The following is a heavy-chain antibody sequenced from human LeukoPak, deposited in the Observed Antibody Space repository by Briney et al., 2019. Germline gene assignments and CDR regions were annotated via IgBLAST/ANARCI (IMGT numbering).Heavy chain of an antibody. V-gene: IGHV4-59*01. Sequence: SETLSLTCTVSGGSISTYYWSWIRQPPGKGLEWIGYMYYSERPNYNPSLKSRVTISVDTSKNQFSLKLTSVTAADTAVYYCARRGGSPLGAFDIWGQGTMVTVSS. J-gene: IGHJ3*02. CDR2: MYYSERP. D-gene: IGHD1-26*01. CDR1: GGSISTYY. CDR3: ARRGGSPLGAFDI.